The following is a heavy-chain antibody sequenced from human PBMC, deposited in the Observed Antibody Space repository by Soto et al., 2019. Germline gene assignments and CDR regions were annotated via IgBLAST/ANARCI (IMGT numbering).Heavy chain of an antibody. D-gene: IGHD4-4*01. Sequence: EVQLLESGGGLVQPGGSLRLSCAASGFTFSSYAMSWVRQAPGKGPEWVSAISGSGGSTYYADSGKGRFTISRDNSKNTLYLQMNSLRAEDTAVYYCAKDLPTVTTADYYYYMDVWGKGTTVTVSS. CDR3: AKDLPTVTTADYYYYMDV. V-gene: IGHV3-23*01. J-gene: IGHJ6*03. CDR1: GFTFSSYA. CDR2: ISGSGGST.